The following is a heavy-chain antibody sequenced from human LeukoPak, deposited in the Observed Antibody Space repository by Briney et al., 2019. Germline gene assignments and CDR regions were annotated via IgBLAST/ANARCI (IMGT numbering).Heavy chain of an antibody. D-gene: IGHD6-19*01. CDR1: GGTFSSYA. Sequence: GASVKVSCKASGGTFSSYAISWVRQAPGQGLEWMGRIIPILGIANYAQKFQGRVTITADKSTSTAYMELSSLRSEDTAVYYCARDPYSSGWWDYWGQGTLVTVSS. CDR2: IIPILGIA. V-gene: IGHV1-69*04. J-gene: IGHJ4*02. CDR3: ARDPYSSGWWDY.